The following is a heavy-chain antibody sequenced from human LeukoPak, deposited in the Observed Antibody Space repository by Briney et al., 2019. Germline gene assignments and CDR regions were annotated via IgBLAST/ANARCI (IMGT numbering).Heavy chain of an antibody. D-gene: IGHD6-13*01. CDR1: GGTFSSYA. CDR3: ARGEVIAAENWFDP. CDR2: IIPILGIA. V-gene: IGHV1-69*04. J-gene: IGHJ5*02. Sequence: SVKVSCKASGGTFSSYAISWVRQAPGQGLEWMGRIIPILGIANYAQKFQGRVTITADKSTSTAYMELSSLRSEDTAVYYCARGEVIAAENWFDPWGQGTLVTVSS.